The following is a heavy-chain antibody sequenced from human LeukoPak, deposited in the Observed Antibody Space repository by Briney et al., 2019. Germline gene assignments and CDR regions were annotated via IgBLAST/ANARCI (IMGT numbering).Heavy chain of an antibody. V-gene: IGHV4-61*02. D-gene: IGHD3-10*01. CDR3: ARDRWFGELNWFDP. CDR1: GGSISSGSYY. J-gene: IGHJ5*02. Sequence: SQTLSLTCTVSGGSISSGSYYWSWIRQPTGKGLEWIGRIYTSGSTNYNPSLKSRVTISVDTSKNQFSLKLSSVTAADTAVYYCARDRWFGELNWFDPWGQGTLVTVSS. CDR2: IYTSGST.